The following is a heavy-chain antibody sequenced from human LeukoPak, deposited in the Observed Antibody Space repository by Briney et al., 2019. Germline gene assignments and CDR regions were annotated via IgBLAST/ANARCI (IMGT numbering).Heavy chain of an antibody. CDR3: ARGGSGTWFCHDY. D-gene: IGHD2-15*01. Sequence: ASVKVSCTASGYTFTSYYIHWVRQAPGQGLEWMGIINPIGGNTNYAQKFQGRVTMSRDTSARTVYMEMSSLRSDDTAVYYCARGGSGTWFCHDYWGQGTLVTVSS. J-gene: IGHJ4*02. CDR2: INPIGGNT. V-gene: IGHV1-46*01. CDR1: GYTFTSYY.